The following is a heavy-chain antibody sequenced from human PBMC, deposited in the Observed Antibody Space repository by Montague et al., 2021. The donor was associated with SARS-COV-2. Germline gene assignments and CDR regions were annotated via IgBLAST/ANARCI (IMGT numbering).Heavy chain of an antibody. CDR3: ARMTTVTYPYYYYYGMDV. D-gene: IGHD4-17*01. V-gene: IGHV2-70*01. CDR1: GFSLSTSGMC. CDR2: IDWDDDK. J-gene: IGHJ6*02. Sequence: PALVKPTQTLTLTCTFSGFSLSTSGMCVSWIRQPPGKALEWLALIDWDDDKYYSTSLKTRLTISKDTSKNQVVLTMTNMDPVDTATYYCARMTTVTYPYYYYYGMDVWGQGTTVIVSS.